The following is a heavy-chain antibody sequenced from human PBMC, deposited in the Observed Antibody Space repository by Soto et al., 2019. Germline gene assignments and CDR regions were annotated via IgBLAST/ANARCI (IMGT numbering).Heavy chain of an antibody. D-gene: IGHD1-26*01. V-gene: IGHV3-30-3*01. CDR2: ISNDGSNK. CDR3: VRDFHSGSYFFDY. CDR1: GFVFNSYA. Sequence: GGSVRLSXAASGFVFNSYAMHWVRQAPGQGLQWVAVISNDGSNKFYADPVKGRFTISRDNSKNTLFLEMQSLRPEDTALFHCVRDFHSGSYFFDYWGQGALVTVSS. J-gene: IGHJ4*02.